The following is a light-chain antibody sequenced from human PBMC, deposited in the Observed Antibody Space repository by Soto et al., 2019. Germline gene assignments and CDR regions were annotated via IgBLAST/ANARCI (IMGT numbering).Light chain of an antibody. V-gene: IGKV4-1*01. Sequence: DIVLTQSPDSLAVSLGERATINCKSSQSVLYSSNNKNYLAWYQQKPGQPPKLLIYWASTRESGVPDRFSGSGSGNDFTLPISSLQAEDVAVYYCQQYYSTPRTFGQGTKVEIK. J-gene: IGKJ1*01. CDR1: QSVLYSSNNKNY. CDR2: WAS. CDR3: QQYYSTPRT.